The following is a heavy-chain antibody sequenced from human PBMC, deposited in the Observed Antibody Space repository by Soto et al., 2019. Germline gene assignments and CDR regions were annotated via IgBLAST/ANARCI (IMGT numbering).Heavy chain of an antibody. CDR1: GGSISHYY. Sequence: QVQLQESGPGLVKPSETLSLTCTVSGGSISHYYWSWIRQPPGKGLEWIGHIYYSGSTIYNPSLKSRVTISVDTSKNQFSLKLTSVTAADTAVYYCARHIRDSGKFYGVGDWGQGTLVTVSS. CDR3: ARHIRDSGKFYGVGD. D-gene: IGHD1-26*01. V-gene: IGHV4-59*08. J-gene: IGHJ4*02. CDR2: IYYSGST.